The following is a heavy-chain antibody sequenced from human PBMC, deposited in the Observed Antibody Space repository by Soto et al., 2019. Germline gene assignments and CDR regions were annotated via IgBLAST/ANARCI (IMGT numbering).Heavy chain of an antibody. CDR1: GYTFTSYD. V-gene: IGHV1-8*01. CDR2: MNPNSGNT. CDR3: ARGIYYDFWSGYYTFGAYYYYYMDV. D-gene: IGHD3-3*01. J-gene: IGHJ6*03. Sequence: SSVKVSCKASGYTFTSYDINWVRQATGQGLEWMGWMNPNSGNTGYAQKFQGRVTMTRNTSISTPYMELSSLRSEDTAVYYCARGIYYDFWSGYYTFGAYYYYYMDVWGKGTTVTVSS.